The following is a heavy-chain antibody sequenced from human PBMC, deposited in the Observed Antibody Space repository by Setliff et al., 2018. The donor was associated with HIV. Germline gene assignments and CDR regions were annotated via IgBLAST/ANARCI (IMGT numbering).Heavy chain of an antibody. CDR3: AIDVIGGWLRPMPDF. CDR2: IIPIFGST. D-gene: IGHD5-12*01. J-gene: IGHJ4*02. Sequence: SVKVSCKAPGGTFSNYAISWVRQAPGQGLEWMGGIIPIFGSTKYAQKFQGRVTITADESTSTADMELSGLRSEDTAVYYCAIDVIGGWLRPMPDFWGPGTLVTVSS. V-gene: IGHV1-69*13. CDR1: GGTFSNYA.